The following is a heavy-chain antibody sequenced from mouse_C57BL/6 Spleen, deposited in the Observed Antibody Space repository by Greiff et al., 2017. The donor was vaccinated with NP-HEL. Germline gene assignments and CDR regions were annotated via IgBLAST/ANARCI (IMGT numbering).Heavy chain of an antibody. D-gene: IGHD2-12*01. V-gene: IGHV1-15*01. CDR1: GYTFTDYE. J-gene: IGHJ2*01. Sequence: LVESGAELVRPGASVTLSCKASGYTFTDYEMHWVKQTPVHGLEWIGAIDPETGGTAYNQKFKGKAILTADKSSSTAYMELRSLTSEDSAVYYCTLLREGYYFDYWGQGTTLTVSS. CDR3: TLLREGYYFDY. CDR2: IDPETGGT.